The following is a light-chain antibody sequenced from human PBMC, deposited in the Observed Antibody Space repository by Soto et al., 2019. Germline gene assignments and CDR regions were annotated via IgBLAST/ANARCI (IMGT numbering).Light chain of an antibody. CDR3: AAWDDRLNGWV. CDR1: SSNIGSNT. V-gene: IGLV1-44*01. CDR2: NNN. Sequence: QSVLTQPPSASGTPGQRVTISCSGSSSNIGSNTVNWYQQLPGTAPKLLIYNNNQRPSGVPDRFSGSKSGTSASLAISGLQSEDEADYYCAAWDDRLNGWVFGGGTKLTVL. J-gene: IGLJ3*02.